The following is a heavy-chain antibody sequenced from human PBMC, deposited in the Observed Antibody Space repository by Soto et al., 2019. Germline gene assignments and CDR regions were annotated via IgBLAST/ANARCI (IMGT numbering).Heavy chain of an antibody. J-gene: IGHJ4*02. CDR2: IYYSGST. CDR1: GGAIYSPSYY. Sequence: SETLSLTCTVSGGAIYSPSYYWAWIRQTPGKGLEYIGSIYYSGSTFNNPSLGRRVVISLDASKKQVSLNLSSATAADTAIYYCARLSGRRYFEYWGRGALVTVPQ. D-gene: IGHD6-6*01. CDR3: ARLSGRRYFEY. V-gene: IGHV4-39*01.